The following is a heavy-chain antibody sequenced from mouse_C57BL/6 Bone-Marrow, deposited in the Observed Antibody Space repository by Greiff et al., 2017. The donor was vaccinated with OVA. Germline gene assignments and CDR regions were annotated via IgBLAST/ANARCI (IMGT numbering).Heavy chain of an antibody. J-gene: IGHJ3*01. CDR2: ISDGGSYT. CDR1: GFTFSSYA. CDR3: ARPSWVAWFAY. D-gene: IGHD4-1*01. V-gene: IGHV5-4*03. Sequence: EVKLVESGGGLVKPGGSLKLSCAASGFTFSSYAMSWVRQTPEKRLEWVATISDGGSYTYYPDNVKGRFTLSRDNAKNNLYLQMSHLKSEDTAMYYCARPSWVAWFAYWGKGTLVTVSA.